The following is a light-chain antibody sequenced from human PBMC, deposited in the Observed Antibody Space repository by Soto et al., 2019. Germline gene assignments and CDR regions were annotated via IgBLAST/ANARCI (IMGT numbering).Light chain of an antibody. CDR2: GAS. V-gene: IGKV3-20*01. Sequence: EIVLTQSPGTLSLSPGERATLSCRASQSVSSSYLAWYQQKPGQAPRLLIYGASSRATGIPDRFSGSGSGTDFTITISRLEHEVFVVYYCHQYDRSPRTFGGGTKVEIK. CDR1: QSVSSSY. J-gene: IGKJ4*01. CDR3: HQYDRSPRT.